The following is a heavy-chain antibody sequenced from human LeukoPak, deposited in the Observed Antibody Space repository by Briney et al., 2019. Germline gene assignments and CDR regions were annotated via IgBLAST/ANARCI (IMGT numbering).Heavy chain of an antibody. CDR1: GGSISSGGYS. CDR3: ARVLMIFGVVRYYYGMDV. J-gene: IGHJ6*02. D-gene: IGHD3-3*01. V-gene: IGHV4-34*01. Sequence: PSETLSLTCAVSGGSISSGGYSWSWIRQPPGKGLEWIGEINHSGSTNYNPSLKSRVTISVDTSKNQFSLKLSSVTAADTAVYYCARVLMIFGVVRYYYGMDVWGQGTTVTVSS. CDR2: INHSGST.